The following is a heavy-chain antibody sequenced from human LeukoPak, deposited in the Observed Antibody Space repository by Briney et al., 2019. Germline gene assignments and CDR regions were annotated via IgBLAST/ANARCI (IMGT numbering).Heavy chain of an antibody. CDR2: IRSKAYGGTT. Sequence: GGSLRLSCTASGFTFGDYAMSWFRQAPGKGLEGVGFIRSKAYGGTTEYAASVKGRFTISRDDSKSIAYLQMNSLKTEDTAVCYCTRLVVGGSAFDIWGQGTMVTVSS. CDR1: GFTFGDYA. V-gene: IGHV3-49*03. D-gene: IGHD1-26*01. J-gene: IGHJ3*02. CDR3: TRLVVGGSAFDI.